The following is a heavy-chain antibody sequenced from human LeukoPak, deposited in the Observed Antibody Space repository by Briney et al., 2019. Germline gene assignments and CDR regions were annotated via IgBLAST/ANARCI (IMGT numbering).Heavy chain of an antibody. J-gene: IGHJ3*02. CDR2: IYYSGST. V-gene: IGHV4-31*03. CDR1: GGSISSGGFY. D-gene: IGHD2-2*01. CDR3: ARGERLTPLIVVVPPANIDDAFDI. Sequence: PSQTLSLTCTVSGGSISSGGFYWSWIRQHPGKGLEWIGDIYYSGSTHYNPSLKSRVTMSVDTSKNQFSLKLSSVTAADTAVYYCARGERLTPLIVVVPPANIDDAFDIWGQGTMVTVSS.